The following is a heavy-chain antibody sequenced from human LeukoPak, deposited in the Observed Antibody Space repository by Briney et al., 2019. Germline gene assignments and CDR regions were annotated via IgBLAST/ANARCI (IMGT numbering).Heavy chain of an antibody. V-gene: IGHV3-23*01. D-gene: IGHD4-17*01. CDR1: GFTFSDYA. J-gene: IGHJ4*02. CDR3: AKDPTPYGDHPFDY. CDR2: ISGSGGST. Sequence: PGGSLRLSCAASGFTFSDYAMSWVRQAPGKGLEWVSAISGSGGSTYYADSVKGRFTISRDNSKNTLYLQMNSLRAEDTAAYYCAKDPTPYGDHPFDYWGQGTLVTVSS.